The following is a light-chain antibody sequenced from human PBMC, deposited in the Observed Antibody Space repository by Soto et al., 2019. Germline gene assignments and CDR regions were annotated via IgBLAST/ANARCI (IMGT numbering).Light chain of an antibody. J-gene: IGLJ1*01. CDR3: SSYTSSSTYA. CDR1: SSDVGGYNY. V-gene: IGLV2-14*01. Sequence: QSVLTQPASVSGSPGQSIAISCTGTSSDVGGYNYVSWYQQHPGKAPKLMVYDVSNRPSGVSNRFSGSKPGNTASLTISGLQAEDEADYYCSSYTSSSTYAFGTGTKVTVL. CDR2: DVS.